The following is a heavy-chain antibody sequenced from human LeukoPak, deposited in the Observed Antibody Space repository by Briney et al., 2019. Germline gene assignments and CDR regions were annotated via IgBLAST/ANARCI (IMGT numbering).Heavy chain of an antibody. CDR2: IYYSGST. CDR3: ARGYYDSSGYYPAEYFQH. J-gene: IGHJ1*01. CDR1: GGSIGSYY. Sequence: SETLSLTCTVSGGSIGSYYWSWIRQPPGKGLEWIGYIYYSGSTNYNPSLKSRVTISVDTSKNQFSLKLSSVTAADTAVYYCARGYYDSSGYYPAEYFQHWGQGTLVTVSS. V-gene: IGHV4-59*01. D-gene: IGHD3-22*01.